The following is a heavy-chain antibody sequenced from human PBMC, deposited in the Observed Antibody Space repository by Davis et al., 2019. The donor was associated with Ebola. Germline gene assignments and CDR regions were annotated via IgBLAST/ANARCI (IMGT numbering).Heavy chain of an antibody. D-gene: IGHD3-3*01. J-gene: IGHJ6*02. CDR1: GFTFGDYA. Sequence: GESLKISCTASGFTFGDYAMSWVRQAPGKGLEWVGFIRSKAYGGTTEYAASVKGRFTISRDDFKSIAYLKMNSLKTEDTAVYYCTRDDGTYYDFWSGPRLYYYGMDVWGQGTTVTVSS. V-gene: IGHV3-49*04. CDR2: IRSKAYGGTT. CDR3: TRDDGTYYDFWSGPRLYYYGMDV.